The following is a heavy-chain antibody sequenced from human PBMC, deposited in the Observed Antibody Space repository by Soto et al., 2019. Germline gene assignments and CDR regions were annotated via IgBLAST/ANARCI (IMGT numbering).Heavy chain of an antibody. Sequence: PGESLKISCAASGFTFSSYSMNWVRQAPGKGLEWVSYISSSSSYIYYADSVKGRFTISRDNAKNSPYLQMNSLRAEDTAVYYCARFMVTGKQIYYYYGMDVWGQGTTVTVSS. CDR2: ISSSSSYI. V-gene: IGHV3-21*05. D-gene: IGHD3-10*01. CDR1: GFTFSSYS. J-gene: IGHJ6*02. CDR3: ARFMVTGKQIYYYYGMDV.